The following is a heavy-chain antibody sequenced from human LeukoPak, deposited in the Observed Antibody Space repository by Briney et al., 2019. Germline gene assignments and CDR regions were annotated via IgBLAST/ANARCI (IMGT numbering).Heavy chain of an antibody. CDR3: ARDISLRMDA. Sequence: GGSLRLSCGASGFTFSPYWIHWVRQAPGKGLMWVSIISGDGSDRRYADSVKGRFTISRDNAKNTLYLQMNSLRAEDTGVYYCARDISLRMDAWGQGTTVTVSS. CDR2: ISGDGSDR. J-gene: IGHJ6*01. V-gene: IGHV3-74*01. CDR1: GFTFSPYW.